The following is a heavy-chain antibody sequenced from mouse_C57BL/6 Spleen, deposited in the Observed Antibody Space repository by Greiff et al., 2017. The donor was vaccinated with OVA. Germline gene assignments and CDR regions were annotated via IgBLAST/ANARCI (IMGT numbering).Heavy chain of an antibody. CDR3: ARNRYYGSSSYYAMDY. D-gene: IGHD1-1*01. J-gene: IGHJ4*01. Sequence: DVMLVESGGGLVKPGGSLKLSCAASGFTFSDYGMHWVRQAPEKGLEWVAYISSGSSTIYYADTVKGRFTISRDNAKNTLFLQMTSLRSEDTAMYYCARNRYYGSSSYYAMDYWGQGTSVTVSS. CDR2: ISSGSSTI. V-gene: IGHV5-17*01. CDR1: GFTFSDYG.